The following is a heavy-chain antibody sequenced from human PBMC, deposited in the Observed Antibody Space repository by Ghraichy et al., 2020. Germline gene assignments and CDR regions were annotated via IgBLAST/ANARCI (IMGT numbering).Heavy chain of an antibody. CDR1: GFTFSIYT. V-gene: IGHV3-23*01. CDR3: ATNLGYCSGATCYSNS. D-gene: IGHD2-15*01. CDR2: ISGSAGST. J-gene: IGHJ4*02. Sequence: GWSLRLSCAASGFTFSIYTMSWVRQAPGKGLEWVSAISGSAGSTYYADSVKGRFTISRDNSKNTLFLQINSLRAEDTAVYYCATNLGYCSGATCYSNSWGQGTLVTVSS.